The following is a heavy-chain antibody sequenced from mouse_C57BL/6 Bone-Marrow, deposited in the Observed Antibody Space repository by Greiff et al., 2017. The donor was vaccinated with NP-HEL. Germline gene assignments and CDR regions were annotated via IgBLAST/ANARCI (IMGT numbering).Heavy chain of an antibody. CDR3: ARGGNLAQATMDY. Sequence: QVQLQQPGAELVMPGASVKLSCKASGYTFTSYWMHWVKQRPGQGLEWIGEIDPSDSYPNYNQKFKGKSTLTVDKSSSTAYMQLSSLTSEDSAVYYCARGGNLAQATMDYWGQGTSVTVSS. CDR1: GYTFTSYW. J-gene: IGHJ4*01. V-gene: IGHV1-69*01. D-gene: IGHD3-2*02. CDR2: IDPSDSYP.